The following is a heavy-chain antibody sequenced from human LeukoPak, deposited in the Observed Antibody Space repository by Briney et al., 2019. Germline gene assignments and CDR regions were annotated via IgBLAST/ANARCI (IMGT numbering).Heavy chain of an antibody. Sequence: PSETLSLTCTVSGGSMSSYYWSWIRQPPGKGLEWIGYIYYSGSTNYNPSLKSRVTISVDTSKNQLSLKLSSVTAADTAIYSCARVPGRPAFDIWGQGTMVTVSS. J-gene: IGHJ3*02. CDR3: ARVPGRPAFDI. CDR2: IYYSGST. CDR1: GGSMSSYY. V-gene: IGHV4-59*01. D-gene: IGHD1-26*01.